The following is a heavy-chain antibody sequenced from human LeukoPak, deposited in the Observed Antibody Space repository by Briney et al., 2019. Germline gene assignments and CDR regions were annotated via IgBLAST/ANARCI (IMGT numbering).Heavy chain of an antibody. J-gene: IGHJ4*02. D-gene: IGHD3-22*01. V-gene: IGHV4-61*02. CDR2: IYTSGST. CDR1: GGSISSGSYY. Sequence: SQTLSLTCTVSGGSISSGSYYWSWIRQPAGKGLEWIGRIYTSGSTNYNPSLKSRVTISVDASKNQFSLKLSSVTAADTAVYYCASIGLLQYFDYWGKGTLVTVSS. CDR3: ASIGLLQYFDY.